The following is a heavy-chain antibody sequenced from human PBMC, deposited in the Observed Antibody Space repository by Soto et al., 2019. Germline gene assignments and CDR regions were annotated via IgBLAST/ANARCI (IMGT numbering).Heavy chain of an antibody. D-gene: IGHD2-8*01. CDR2: ISAYNGNT. J-gene: IGHJ4*02. CDR1: GYTFTIYG. V-gene: IGHV1-18*01. CDR3: ARKDCTNGVCYTNY. Sequence: ASVKVSCKASGYTFTIYGISWVRQAPGQGLEWMGWISAYNGNTNYAQKLQGRVTMTTDTSTSTAYMELRSLRSDDTAVYYCARKDCTNGVCYTNYWGQGTLVTVSS.